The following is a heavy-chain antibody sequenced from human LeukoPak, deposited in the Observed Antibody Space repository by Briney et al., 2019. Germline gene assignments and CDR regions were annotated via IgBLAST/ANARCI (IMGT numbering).Heavy chain of an antibody. V-gene: IGHV4-4*07. Sequence: SETLSLTCTVSGGSISSYYGSWIRQPAGKGLEWIGRIYTSGSTNYTPSLKSRVTMSVDTSKNQFSLKLSSVTAADAAVYYCARDGVTIFGVADPDYYYYYYTDVWGKGTTVTVSS. CDR3: ARDGVTIFGVADPDYYYYYYTDV. CDR1: GGSISSYY. J-gene: IGHJ6*03. D-gene: IGHD3-3*01. CDR2: IYTSGST.